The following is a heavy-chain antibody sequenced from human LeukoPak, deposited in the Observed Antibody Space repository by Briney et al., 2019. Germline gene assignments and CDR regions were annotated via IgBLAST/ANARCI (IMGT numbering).Heavy chain of an antibody. J-gene: IGHJ4*02. CDR2: IRATAGTT. D-gene: IGHD6-13*01. Sequence: GGSLRLSCAASGFTFSTYAMTWVRQAPGKGLEWVSTIRATAGTTYYEDSVKGRFTISRDNSENTQWLQMNSLRAEDTAVYYCAKGGYTSYFEYWGQGTLVTVSS. CDR1: GFTFSTYA. V-gene: IGHV3-23*01. CDR3: AKGGYTSYFEY.